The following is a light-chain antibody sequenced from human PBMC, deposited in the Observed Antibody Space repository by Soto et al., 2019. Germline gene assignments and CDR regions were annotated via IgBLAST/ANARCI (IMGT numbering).Light chain of an antibody. V-gene: IGKV1-39*01. Sequence: DIQMTQSPSSLSASVGDRVTITCRASQTINNYLNWYQQKPGTAPRLLIYAASILQSGVPSRFSGSGSGTDFSLTISSVQPEDSAIYFCQQSYSTPWTFGRETKMDIK. CDR3: QQSYSTPWT. CDR2: AAS. CDR1: QTINNY. J-gene: IGKJ1*01.